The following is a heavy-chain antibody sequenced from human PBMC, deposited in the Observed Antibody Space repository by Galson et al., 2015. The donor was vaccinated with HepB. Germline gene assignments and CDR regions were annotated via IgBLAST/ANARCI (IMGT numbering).Heavy chain of an antibody. Sequence: SLRLSCAASGFTFSSYGMHWVRQAPGKGLEWVAVIWYDGSHKYYADSVKGRFTISRDNSKNTLYLQMNSLRAEDTAVYYCAREYYDFWSGPRNYFGYWGQGTLVTVSS. CDR1: GFTFSSYG. CDR2: IWYDGSHK. J-gene: IGHJ4*02. D-gene: IGHD3-3*01. V-gene: IGHV3-33*01. CDR3: AREYYDFWSGPRNYFGY.